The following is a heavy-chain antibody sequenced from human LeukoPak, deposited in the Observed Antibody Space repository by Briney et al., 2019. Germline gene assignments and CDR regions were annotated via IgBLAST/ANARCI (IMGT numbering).Heavy chain of an antibody. CDR1: GFTFSSYA. CDR3: AKDRGSDGYDFWSYYSDAFDI. V-gene: IGHV3-30*02. Sequence: PGGSLRLSCAASGFTFSSYAMHWVRQAPGGGLEWVAFISYDTTNKYYADSVQGRFTISRDNSKKKLDLQMNSLRAEDTAMYYCAKDRGSDGYDFWSYYSDAFDIWGQGTMVTVSS. J-gene: IGHJ3*02. CDR2: ISYDTTNK. D-gene: IGHD3-3*01.